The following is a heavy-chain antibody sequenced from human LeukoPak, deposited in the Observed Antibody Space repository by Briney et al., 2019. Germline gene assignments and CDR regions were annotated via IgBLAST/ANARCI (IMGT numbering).Heavy chain of an antibody. CDR3: ATIRRGDIFGYFDF. CDR2: MFDSVRT. D-gene: IGHD5-18*01. Sequence: SETLSLTCTVSGGSLSSHFWSWIRQPPGKGLEWIGYMFDSVRTKDNPSLKGRLTLSADTSKNQFSLRLSSVTAADTAVYYCATIRRGDIFGYFDFWGQGIKVTVSS. V-gene: IGHV4-59*11. J-gene: IGHJ4*02. CDR1: GGSLSSHF.